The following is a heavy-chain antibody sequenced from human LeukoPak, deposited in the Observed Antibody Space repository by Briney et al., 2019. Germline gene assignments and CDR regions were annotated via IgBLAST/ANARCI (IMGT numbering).Heavy chain of an antibody. D-gene: IGHD3-22*01. Sequence: ASVKVSCKASGYTFTSYAMHWARQAPGQRLEWMGWINAGNGNTKYSQKFQGRVTITRDTSASTAYMELSSLRSEDTAAYYCARESYYDIYYFDYWGQGTLVTVSS. J-gene: IGHJ4*02. V-gene: IGHV1-3*01. CDR1: GYTFTSYA. CDR2: INAGNGNT. CDR3: ARESYYDIYYFDY.